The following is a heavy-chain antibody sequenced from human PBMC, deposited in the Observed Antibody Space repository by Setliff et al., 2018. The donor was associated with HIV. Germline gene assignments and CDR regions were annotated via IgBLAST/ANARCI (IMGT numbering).Heavy chain of an antibody. CDR3: ARTKGGSKHGSFWDS. D-gene: IGHD3-10*01. CDR2: IHYNGIT. V-gene: IGHV4-31*03. J-gene: IGHJ5*02. CDR1: GDSINTDGLY. Sequence: SETLSLTCTVSGDSINTDGLYWTWIRQHPATGLEWIGYIHYNGITYYNPSLESRASIPVDLSKNQFSLKLNSVTVADTAVYYCARTKGGSKHGSFWDSWGQGILVTVSS.